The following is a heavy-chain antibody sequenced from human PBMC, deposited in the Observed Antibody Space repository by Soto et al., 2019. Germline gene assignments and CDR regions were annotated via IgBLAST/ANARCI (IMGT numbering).Heavy chain of an antibody. CDR3: ASDPDCSSTSCYPVDYFDY. D-gene: IGHD2-2*01. CDR1: GFTFSSYG. J-gene: IGHJ4*02. CDR2: ISYDGSNK. Sequence: QVQLVESGGGVVQPGRSLRLSCAASGFTFSSYGMHWVRQAPGKGLEWVAVISYDGSNKYYADSVKGRFTISRDNSKNTLYLQMNSLRAEHTAVYYCASDPDCSSTSCYPVDYFDYWGQGTLVTVSS. V-gene: IGHV3-30*03.